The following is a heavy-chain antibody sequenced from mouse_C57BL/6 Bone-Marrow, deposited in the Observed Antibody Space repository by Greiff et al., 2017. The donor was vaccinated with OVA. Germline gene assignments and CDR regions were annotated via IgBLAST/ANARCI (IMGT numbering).Heavy chain of an antibody. CDR1: GYSFTDYN. CDR3: ARDSSGGGYYFDY. D-gene: IGHD3-2*02. Sequence: EVKLMESGPELVKPGASVKISCKASGYSFTDYNMNWVKQSNGKSLEWIGVINPNYGTTSYNQKFKGKATLTVDQSSSTAYMQLDSRTSEDSAVYYCARDSSGGGYYFDYWGQGTTLTVSS. CDR2: INPNYGTT. J-gene: IGHJ2*01. V-gene: IGHV1-39*01.